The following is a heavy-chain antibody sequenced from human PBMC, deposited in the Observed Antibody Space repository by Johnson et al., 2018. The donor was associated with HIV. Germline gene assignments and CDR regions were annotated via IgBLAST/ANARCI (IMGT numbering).Heavy chain of an antibody. D-gene: IGHD3-10*01. V-gene: IGHV3-15*01. CDR1: GFTFSNAW. CDR3: TTDCITMVQGDAFDI. Sequence: EVQLMESGGGLVKPGGSLRLSCAASGFTFSNAWMSWVRQAPGKGLEWVGRIKSKTDGGTTDYAAPVKGRFTISRDYSKNTLYLQMNSLKTEDTAVYYCTTDCITMVQGDAFDIWGQGTMVTVSS. J-gene: IGHJ3*02. CDR2: IKSKTDGGTT.